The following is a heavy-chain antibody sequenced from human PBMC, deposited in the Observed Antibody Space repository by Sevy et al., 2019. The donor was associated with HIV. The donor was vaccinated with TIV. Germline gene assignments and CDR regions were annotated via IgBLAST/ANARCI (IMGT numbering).Heavy chain of an antibody. CDR2: INSDGSST. CDR1: GFTFSSYW. CDR3: ARAWDSNCGLWYYYYYGMDV. Sequence: GGSLRLSCAASGFTFSSYWMHWVRQAPGKGLVWVSRINSDGSSTSYADSVKGRFTISRDNAKNTLYLQMNSLRAEDTAVYYCARAWDSNCGLWYYYYYGMDVWGQGTTVTVSS. D-gene: IGHD4-4*01. V-gene: IGHV3-74*01. J-gene: IGHJ6*02.